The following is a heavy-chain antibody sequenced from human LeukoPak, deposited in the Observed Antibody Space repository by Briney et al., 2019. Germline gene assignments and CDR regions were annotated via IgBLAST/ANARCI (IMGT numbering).Heavy chain of an antibody. CDR3: ARASGSYSSVQDNWFDP. J-gene: IGHJ5*02. D-gene: IGHD1-26*01. V-gene: IGHV1-2*04. Sequence: ASVKVSCKASGYTFTGYYMHWVRQAPGQGLEWMGWINPNSGGTNYAQKFQGWVTMTRDTSISTAYMELSRLRSGDTAVYYCARASGSYSSVQDNWFDPWGQGTLVTVSS. CDR1: GYTFTGYY. CDR2: INPNSGGT.